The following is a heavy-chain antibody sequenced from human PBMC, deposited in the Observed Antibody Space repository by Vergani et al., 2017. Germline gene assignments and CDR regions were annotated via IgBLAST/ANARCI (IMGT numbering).Heavy chain of an antibody. Sequence: EVQLLESGGGLVHPGGSLRLSCAASGFTFSSYAMSWVRQAPGKGLEWVSAISGSGGSTYYADSVKGRFTISRDNSKNTLYLQMNSLRAEDTAVYYCSKDGLRIMGRGVIPDWWGQGTLVAVSS. CDR1: GFTFSSYA. CDR3: SKDGLRIMGRGVIPDW. CDR2: ISGSGGST. D-gene: IGHD3-10*01. V-gene: IGHV3-23*01. J-gene: IGHJ4*02.